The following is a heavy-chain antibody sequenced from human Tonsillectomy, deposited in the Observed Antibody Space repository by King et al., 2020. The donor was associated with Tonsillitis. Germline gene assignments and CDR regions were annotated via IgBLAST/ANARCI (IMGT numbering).Heavy chain of an antibody. CDR3: AKDITIIVARPGPFDY. J-gene: IGHJ4*02. V-gene: IGHV3-30*02. CDR1: GFTFSSYG. CDR2: IRYDGSNK. D-gene: IGHD2/OR15-2a*01. Sequence: VQLVESGGGVVQPGGSLRLSCAASGFTFSSYGLHWVRQAPGKGLEWVAFIRYDGSNKYYADSVKGRFTISRDNSKNTLYLQMNSLRAEDTAVYYCAKDITIIVARPGPFDYWGQGTLVTVSS.